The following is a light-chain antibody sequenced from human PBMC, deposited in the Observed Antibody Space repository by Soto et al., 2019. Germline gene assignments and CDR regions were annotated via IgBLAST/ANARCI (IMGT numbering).Light chain of an antibody. CDR1: SSNVGGGYD. J-gene: IGLJ2*01. CDR3: QSYDSRLRGVV. Sequence: QSVLTQPPSVSGAPGQAVTFSCTGTSSNVGGGYDVHWYQHLPGTAPKLLIYGNNKRPSGVPERFSGSRSGTSASLAITGLQAEDEADYYCQSYDSRLRGVVFGGGTKLTVL. V-gene: IGLV1-40*01. CDR2: GNN.